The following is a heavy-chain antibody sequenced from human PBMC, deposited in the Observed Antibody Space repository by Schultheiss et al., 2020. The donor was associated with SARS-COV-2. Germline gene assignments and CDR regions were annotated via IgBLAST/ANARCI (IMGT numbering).Heavy chain of an antibody. V-gene: IGHV3-15*01. J-gene: IGHJ6*02. CDR2: IKSKTDGGTT. CDR3: TTVRDIVVVPAAPYGMDV. D-gene: IGHD2-2*01. CDR1: GFTFSDYY. Sequence: GGSLRLSCAASGFTFSDYYMSWVRQAPGKGLEWVGRIKSKTDGGTTDYAAPVKGRFTISRDDSKNTLYLQMNSLKTEDTAVYYCTTVRDIVVVPAAPYGMDVWGQGTTVTVSS.